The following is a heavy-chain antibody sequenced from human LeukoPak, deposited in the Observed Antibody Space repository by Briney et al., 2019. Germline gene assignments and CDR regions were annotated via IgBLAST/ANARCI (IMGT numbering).Heavy chain of an antibody. D-gene: IGHD3-22*01. CDR1: GGSISSGGYY. Sequence: SETLSLTCTVSGGSISSGGYYWSWIRQHPGKGLEWTGYIYYSGSTYYNPSLKSRVTISVDTSKNQFSLKLSSVTAADTAVYYCARLVDDSSGYYSRGNYWFDPWGQGTLVTVSS. J-gene: IGHJ5*02. V-gene: IGHV4-31*03. CDR2: IYYSGST. CDR3: ARLVDDSSGYYSRGNYWFDP.